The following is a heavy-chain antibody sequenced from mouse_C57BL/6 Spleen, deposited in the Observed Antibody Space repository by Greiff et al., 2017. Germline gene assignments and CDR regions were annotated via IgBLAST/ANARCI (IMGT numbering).Heavy chain of an antibody. CDR1: GYSITSGYY. CDR3: AREDYDGYPFAY. CDR2: ISYDGSN. D-gene: IGHD2-3*01. V-gene: IGHV3-6*01. J-gene: IGHJ3*01. Sequence: DVQLQESGPGLVKPSQSLSLTCSVTGYSITSGYYWNWIRQFPGNKLEWMGYISYDGSNNYNPSLKNRISITRDTSKNQFFLKLNSVTTEDTATYYCAREDYDGYPFAYWGQGTLVTVSA.